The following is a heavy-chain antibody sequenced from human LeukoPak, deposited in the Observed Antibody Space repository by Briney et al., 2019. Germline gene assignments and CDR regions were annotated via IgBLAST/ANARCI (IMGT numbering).Heavy chain of an antibody. J-gene: IGHJ5*02. Sequence: PSETLSLTCAVSGGSISSSNWWSWVRQPPGKGLEWIGEIYHSGSTNYNPSLKSRVTISVDKSKNQFSLKLSSVTAADTAVYYCARDFGYDILTGSWFDPWGQGTLVTVSS. CDR3: ARDFGYDILTGSWFDP. D-gene: IGHD3-9*01. CDR1: GGSISSSNW. V-gene: IGHV4-4*02. CDR2: IYHSGST.